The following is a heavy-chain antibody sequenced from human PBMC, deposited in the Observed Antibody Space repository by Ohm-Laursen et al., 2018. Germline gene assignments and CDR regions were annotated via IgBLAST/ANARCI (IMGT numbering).Heavy chain of an antibody. V-gene: IGHV4-59*08. CDR1: GGSISSYY. CDR3: ARGLVGAFDI. CDR2: IYYSGST. J-gene: IGHJ3*02. D-gene: IGHD6-6*01. Sequence: TLSLTCTVSGGSISSYYWSWIRQPPGKGLEWIGYIYYSGSTNYNPSLKSRVTISVDTSKNQFSLKLSSGTAADTAVYYCARGLVGAFDIWGQGTMVTVSS.